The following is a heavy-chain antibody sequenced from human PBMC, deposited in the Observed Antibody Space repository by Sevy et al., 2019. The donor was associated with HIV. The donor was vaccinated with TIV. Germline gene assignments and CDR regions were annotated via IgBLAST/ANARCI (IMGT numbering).Heavy chain of an antibody. Sequence: ASVKVSCKASGYTFTSYGISWVRQAPGQGLEWMGWISAYNGNTNYAQKLQGRVTMTTDTSTSTAYTELRSLRSDDTAVYYCARSYCSGGSCHLRGEGSKFDPWGQGTLVTVSS. CDR1: GYTFTSYG. J-gene: IGHJ5*02. V-gene: IGHV1-18*01. CDR2: ISAYNGNT. D-gene: IGHD2-15*01. CDR3: ARSYCSGGSCHLRGEGSKFDP.